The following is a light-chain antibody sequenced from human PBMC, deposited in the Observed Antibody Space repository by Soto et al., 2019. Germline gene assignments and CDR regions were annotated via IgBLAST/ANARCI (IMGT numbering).Light chain of an antibody. CDR3: PQYYSVTWT. CDR1: QGISSY. J-gene: IGKJ1*01. CDR2: EAS. V-gene: IGKV1-9*01. Sequence: DIQLTQSPSFLSASVGDSVTITCRASQGISSYLDWYQQKPGKAPKLLGYEASSLESVVPSRFSGSGSVTDFTLTISCLHSAAFATYSCPQYYSVTWTFGQGTKVDI.